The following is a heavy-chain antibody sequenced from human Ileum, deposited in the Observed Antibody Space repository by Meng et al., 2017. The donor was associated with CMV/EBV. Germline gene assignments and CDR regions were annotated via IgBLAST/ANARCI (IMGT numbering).Heavy chain of an antibody. CDR1: CDSLSKSS. Sequence: ALLQESGPGLVRPSATLSLTCHAACDSLSKSSWNWIRQSAGSRLEWIGLICGTGTTNYNPSFKSRVTLSLDKSKNQFSLKLSSVTAADTAVYYCARRIREVREISWENWLAPWGQGTLVTVSS. CDR3: ARRIREVREISWENWLAP. CDR2: ICGTGTT. J-gene: IGHJ5*02. D-gene: IGHD3-10*01. V-gene: IGHV4-4*07.